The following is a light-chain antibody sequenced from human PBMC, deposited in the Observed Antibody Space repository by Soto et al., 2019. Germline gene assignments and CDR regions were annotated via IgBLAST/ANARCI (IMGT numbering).Light chain of an antibody. CDR1: SGHSSYA. Sequence: QSVLTQSPSASASLGASVKLTCTLSSGHSSYAIAWHQQQPEKGPRYLMKLSSDGSHSKGDGIPDRFSGSSSGAERYLTISGLQSEDEADYYCQTWDIGARVVFGGGTKLTVL. V-gene: IGLV4-69*01. CDR2: LSSDGSH. CDR3: QTWDIGARVV. J-gene: IGLJ2*01.